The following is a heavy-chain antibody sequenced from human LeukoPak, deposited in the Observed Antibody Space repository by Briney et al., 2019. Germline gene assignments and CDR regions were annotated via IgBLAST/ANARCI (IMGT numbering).Heavy chain of an antibody. CDR2: VYYSGST. CDR3: AREANSPTARYWYFDL. J-gene: IGHJ2*01. Sequence: PSETLSLTCTVSGGSVSSYYWSWMRQSPGKGLEWIGYVYYSGSTNYNRALKSRVTLSLDTSENQFSLKLSSVTAADTAVYYCAREANSPTARYWYFDLWGRGTQVTVSS. V-gene: IGHV4-59*02. D-gene: IGHD2-21*01. CDR1: GGSVSSYY.